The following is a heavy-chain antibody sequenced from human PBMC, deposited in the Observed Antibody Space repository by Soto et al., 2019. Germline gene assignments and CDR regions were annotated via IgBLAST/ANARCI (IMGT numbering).Heavy chain of an antibody. D-gene: IGHD3-22*01. CDR2: MYYTGTT. V-gene: IGHV4-39*07. CDR1: GASSTTSYY. Sequence: SDTLALTCTVSGASSTTSYYWGWILQPPGKGLEWIGDMYYTGTTYYNPSLRSRVTMSLDTSKNQFSLKRSSVTAADTAVYYCARSVGHSDSSCYYEYFEHWGQGTLVTVSS. J-gene: IGHJ1*01. CDR3: ARSVGHSDSSCYYEYFEH.